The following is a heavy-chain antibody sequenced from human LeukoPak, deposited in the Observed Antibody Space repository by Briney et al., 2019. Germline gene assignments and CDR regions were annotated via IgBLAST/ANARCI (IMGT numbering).Heavy chain of an antibody. CDR2: IYYSGST. Sequence: SETLSLTCTVSGGSLSSYYWSWIRQPPGKGLEWIGYIYYSGSTNYNPSLKSRVTISVDTSKNQFSLKLSSVTAADTAVYYCARGQGSGSYYFDYWGQGTLVTVSS. D-gene: IGHD3-10*01. V-gene: IGHV4-59*01. J-gene: IGHJ4*02. CDR3: ARGQGSGSYYFDY. CDR1: GGSLSSYY.